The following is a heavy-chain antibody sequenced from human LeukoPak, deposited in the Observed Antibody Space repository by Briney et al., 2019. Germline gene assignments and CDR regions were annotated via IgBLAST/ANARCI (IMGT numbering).Heavy chain of an antibody. Sequence: ASVKVSCKASGGTFSSYAMHWVRQAPGQRLEWMGWINAGNGNTKYSQKFQGRVTITRDTSASTAYMELRSLRSDDTAVYYCARDHPDYYDSSGYYSYYYYGMDVWGQGTTVTVSS. CDR2: INAGNGNT. J-gene: IGHJ6*02. D-gene: IGHD3-22*01. CDR3: ARDHPDYYDSSGYYSYYYYGMDV. CDR1: GGTFSSYA. V-gene: IGHV1-3*01.